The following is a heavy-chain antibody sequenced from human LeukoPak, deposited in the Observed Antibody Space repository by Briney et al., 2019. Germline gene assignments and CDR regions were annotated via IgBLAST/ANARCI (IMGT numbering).Heavy chain of an antibody. Sequence: SETLSLTCTVSGGSISSGDYYWSWIRQPPGKGLEWIGYIYYSGSTYCNPSLKSRVTISVDTSKNQFSLKLSAVAAADTAVYYCARAIHCSSTSCYGVWYFDLWGRGTLVTVSS. D-gene: IGHD2-2*01. CDR2: IYYSGST. CDR1: GGSISSGDYY. CDR3: ARAIHCSSTSCYGVWYFDL. V-gene: IGHV4-30-4*08. J-gene: IGHJ2*01.